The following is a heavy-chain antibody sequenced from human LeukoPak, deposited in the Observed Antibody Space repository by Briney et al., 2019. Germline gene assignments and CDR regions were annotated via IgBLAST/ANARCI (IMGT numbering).Heavy chain of an antibody. CDR2: ISSSSSYI. J-gene: IGHJ4*02. CDR3: ARDSYCSGGSCYSRGLDY. D-gene: IGHD2-15*01. V-gene: IGHV3-21*01. Sequence: VGSLRLSSAASVFTFSSYSMNWVRQAPGEGLECVSSISSSSSYIYYADSVKGRFTISRDNAKNSLYLQMNSLRAEDTAVYYCARDSYCSGGSCYSRGLDYWGQGTLVTVSS. CDR1: VFTFSSYS.